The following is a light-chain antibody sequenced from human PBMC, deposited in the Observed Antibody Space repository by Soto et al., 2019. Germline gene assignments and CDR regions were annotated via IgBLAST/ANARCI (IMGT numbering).Light chain of an antibody. CDR1: QSIRTW. Sequence: DIQMTQSPSTLSASDGDRVTITCRASQSIRTWLAWYQQKPGKAPKVLIYAASTLQSGVPSRFSGSGSGTDFSLTISSLQPDDFATYFCQQYQSYATFGQGTKVEIK. V-gene: IGKV1-5*01. CDR3: QQYQSYAT. J-gene: IGKJ1*01. CDR2: AAS.